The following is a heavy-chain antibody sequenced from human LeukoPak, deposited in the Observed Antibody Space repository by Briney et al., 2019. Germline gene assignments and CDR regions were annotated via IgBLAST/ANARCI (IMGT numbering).Heavy chain of an antibody. J-gene: IGHJ5*02. CDR3: ARGLWVDFWSGYYGNWFDP. V-gene: IGHV1-8*03. Sequence: GASVKVSCKASGYTFTSYDINWVRQATGQGLEWMGWMNPNSGNTGYAQKFQGRVTITRNTSISTAYMELSSLRSGDTAVYYCARGLWVDFWSGYYGNWFDPWGQGTLVTVSS. D-gene: IGHD3-3*01. CDR1: GYTFTSYD. CDR2: MNPNSGNT.